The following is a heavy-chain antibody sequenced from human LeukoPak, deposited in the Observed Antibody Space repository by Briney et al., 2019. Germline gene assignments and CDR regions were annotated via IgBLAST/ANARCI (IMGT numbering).Heavy chain of an antibody. CDR3: ARGRELLESDAFDI. J-gene: IGHJ3*02. CDR2: IYYSGST. CDR1: GGSISSYY. D-gene: IGHD1-26*01. Sequence: PSETLSLTCTVSGGSISSYYWSWIRQPPGKGLEWIGYIYYSGSTNYNPSLKSRVTISVDTSKNQFSLKLSSVTAADTAVYYCARGRELLESDAFDIWGQGTMVTVSS. V-gene: IGHV4-59*01.